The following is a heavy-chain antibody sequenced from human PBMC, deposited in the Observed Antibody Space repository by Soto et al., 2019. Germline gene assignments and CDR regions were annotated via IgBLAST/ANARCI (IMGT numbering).Heavy chain of an antibody. Sequence: QVQLVESGGGVVQPGRSLRLSCAASGFTFSSYGMHWVRQAPGKGLEWVAVISYDGSNKYYADSVKGRFTISRDNSKNTLYLQMNSLRAEDTAVYYCAKDSLYGEGYWGQGNLVTVSS. J-gene: IGHJ4*02. V-gene: IGHV3-30*18. D-gene: IGHD2-15*01. CDR2: ISYDGSNK. CDR1: GFTFSSYG. CDR3: AKDSLYGEGY.